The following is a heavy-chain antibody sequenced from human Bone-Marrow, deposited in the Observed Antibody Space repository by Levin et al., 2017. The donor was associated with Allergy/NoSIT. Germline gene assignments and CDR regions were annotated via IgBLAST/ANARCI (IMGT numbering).Heavy chain of an antibody. CDR3: ARQSTRNGWFNDAFDI. J-gene: IGHJ3*02. V-gene: IGHV5-10-1*01. D-gene: IGHD6-19*01. CDR2: IDPSDSDS. CDR1: GYSFTTHW. Sequence: RGESLKISCKGSGYSFTTHWISWVRQMPGKGLEWMGRIDPSDSDSTYRPSFQGHVTMSIDKSTSTAYLQWSSLKASDTAIYYCARQSTRNGWFNDAFDIWGQGTMVTVSS.